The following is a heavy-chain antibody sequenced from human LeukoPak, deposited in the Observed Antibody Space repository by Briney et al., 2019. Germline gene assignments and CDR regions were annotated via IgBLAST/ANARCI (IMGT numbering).Heavy chain of an antibody. V-gene: IGHV3-23*01. CDR1: GFTFSSYA. CDR3: AKDSNIVVVPAATYSYYYGMDV. CDR2: ISGSGGST. D-gene: IGHD2-2*01. Sequence: GGSLRLSCAASGFTFSSYAMSWVRQAPGKGLEWVSGISGSGGSTYYADSVKGRFTISRDNSKNTLYLQMNSLRAEDTALYYCAKDSNIVVVPAATYSYYYGMDVWGQGTTVTVSS. J-gene: IGHJ6*02.